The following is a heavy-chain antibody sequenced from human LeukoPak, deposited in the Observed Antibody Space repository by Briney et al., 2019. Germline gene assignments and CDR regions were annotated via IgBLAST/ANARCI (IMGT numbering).Heavy chain of an antibody. V-gene: IGHV3-30-3*01. CDR3: ARDQLSLEYQLLYVLVN. J-gene: IGHJ4*02. CDR1: GFTFSSHA. CDR2: ISYDGSNK. Sequence: PGGSLRLSCAASGFTFSSHAIHWVRQAPGKGLEWVVLISYDGSNKYYADSVKGRFTISRDNSKNTLYLQMNSLRAEDTAVYYCARDQLSLEYQLLYVLVNWGQETLVTVSS. D-gene: IGHD2-2*02.